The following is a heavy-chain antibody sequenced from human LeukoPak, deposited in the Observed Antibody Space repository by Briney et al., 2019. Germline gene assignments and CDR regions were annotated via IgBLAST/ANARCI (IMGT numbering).Heavy chain of an antibody. J-gene: IGHJ4*02. D-gene: IGHD2-15*01. CDR3: VTVVVVAASYFDY. CDR2: ISAGNGNT. V-gene: IGHV1-3*01. CDR1: GYTFTNYA. Sequence: GASVKVSCKASGYTFTNYAVNWVRQAPGQGLEWMGWISAGNGNTKYSQKFQGRVTMTRNTSISTAYMELSSLRSEDTAVYYCVTVVVVAASYFDYWGQGTLVTVSS.